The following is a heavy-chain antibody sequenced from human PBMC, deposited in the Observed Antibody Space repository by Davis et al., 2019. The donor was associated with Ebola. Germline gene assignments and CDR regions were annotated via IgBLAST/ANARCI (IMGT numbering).Heavy chain of an antibody. Sequence: SVKVSCKASGGTFSSYTISWVRQAPGQGLEWMGRIIPILGIANYAQKFQDRVTITADKSTSTAYMELNSLRSEDTAVYYCASNRRYCSGGSCPYYFDYWGQGTLVTVSS. CDR2: IIPILGIA. J-gene: IGHJ4*02. V-gene: IGHV1-69*02. CDR3: ASNRRYCSGGSCPYYFDY. D-gene: IGHD2-15*01. CDR1: GGTFSSYT.